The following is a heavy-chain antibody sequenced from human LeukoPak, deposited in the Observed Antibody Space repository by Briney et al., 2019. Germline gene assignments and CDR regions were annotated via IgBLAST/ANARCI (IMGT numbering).Heavy chain of an antibody. D-gene: IGHD1-26*01. CDR3: ARESVGAKGEYNWFDP. CDR1: GGSISSGSYY. CDR2: IYTSGST. J-gene: IGHJ5*02. Sequence: PSQTLSLTCTVSGGSISSGSYYWSWIRQPAGKGLEWIGRIYTSGSTNYNPSLKSRVTISVDTSKNQFSLKLSSVTAADTAVYYCARESVGAKGEYNWFDPWGQGTLVTVSS. V-gene: IGHV4-61*02.